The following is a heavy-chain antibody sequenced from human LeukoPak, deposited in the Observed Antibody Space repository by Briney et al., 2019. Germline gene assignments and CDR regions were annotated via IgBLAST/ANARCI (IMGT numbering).Heavy chain of an antibody. CDR2: IYHSGST. CDR3: ARFGISSSGTGY. J-gene: IGHJ4*02. CDR1: GGSISSSSYY. Sequence: SETLSLTCTVSGGSISSSSYYWGWIRQPPGKGLEWIGYIYHSGSTYYNPSLKSRVTISVDRSKNQFSLKLSSVTAADTAVYYCARFGISSSGTGYWGQGTLVTVSS. D-gene: IGHD6-13*01. V-gene: IGHV4-39*07.